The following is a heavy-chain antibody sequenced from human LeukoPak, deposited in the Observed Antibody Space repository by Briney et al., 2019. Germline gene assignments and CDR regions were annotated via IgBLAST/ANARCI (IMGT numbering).Heavy chain of an antibody. J-gene: IGHJ6*03. D-gene: IGHD6-13*01. V-gene: IGHV1-8*01. CDR3: ARVDSSSWYGYYYYYMDV. CDR2: MNPNSGNT. Sequence: ASVKVSCKASGYTFTSYDINWVRQATGQGLEWMGWMNPNSGNTGYAQKFQGRVTMTRNTSISTAYMELSSLRSEDTAVYYCARVDSSSWYGYYYYYMDVWGEGTTVTVSS. CDR1: GYTFTSYD.